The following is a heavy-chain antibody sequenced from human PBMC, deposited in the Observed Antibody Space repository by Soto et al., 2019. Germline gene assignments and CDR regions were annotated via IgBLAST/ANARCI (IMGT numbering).Heavy chain of an antibody. CDR2: ISYDGSNK. V-gene: IGHV3-30-3*01. CDR3: VRVRIQLGLRELSDY. J-gene: IGHJ4*02. D-gene: IGHD5-18*01. Sequence: QVQLVESGGGVVQPGRSLTVSCAASGFTFSSYAMHWVRQAPGKGLEWVAVISYDGSNKYYADSMKGRFTISRDDSMNTLYLQMNSLRTEDTAVYFCVRVRIQLGLRELSDYWGQGTLVTVAS. CDR1: GFTFSSYA.